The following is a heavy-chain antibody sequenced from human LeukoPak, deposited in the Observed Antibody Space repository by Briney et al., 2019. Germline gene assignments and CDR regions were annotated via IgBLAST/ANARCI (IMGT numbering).Heavy chain of an antibody. CDR1: GFTFSSYS. J-gene: IGHJ4*02. Sequence: GGSLRLSRAASGFTFSSYSMNWVRQAPGKGLEWVSSISSSSSYIYYADSVKGRFTISRDNAKNSLYLQMNSLRAEDTAVYYCARSGSIAARXRLGYWGQGTLVTVS. CDR3: ARSGSIAARXRLGY. CDR2: ISSSSSYI. D-gene: IGHD6-6*01. V-gene: IGHV3-21*01.